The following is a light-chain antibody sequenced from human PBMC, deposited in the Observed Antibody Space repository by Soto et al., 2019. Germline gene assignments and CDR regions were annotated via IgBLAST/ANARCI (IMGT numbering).Light chain of an antibody. CDR1: ENVNHW. V-gene: IGKV3-11*01. CDR3: QHRNDWPLT. CDR2: NAA. Sequence: EIVLTQSPTTLSFSPGERATLSCRASENVNHWLAWYQQKPGQAPRLLIYNAAIRYTGIPARFSGSGSGTDFTLTISSLEPEDSAVYYCQHRNDWPLTFGGGTKVDIK. J-gene: IGKJ4*01.